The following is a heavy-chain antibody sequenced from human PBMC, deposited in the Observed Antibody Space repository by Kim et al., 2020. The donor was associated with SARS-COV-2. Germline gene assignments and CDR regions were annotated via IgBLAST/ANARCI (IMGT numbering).Heavy chain of an antibody. V-gene: IGHV5-51*01. CDR1: GYSFTSYW. J-gene: IGHJ6*02. CDR2: IYPGDSDT. CDR3: ARCTGTPEHYYYGMDV. Sequence: GESLKISCKGSGYSFTSYWIGWVRQMPGKGLEWMGIIYPGDSDTRYSPSFQGQVTISADKSISTAYLQWSSLKASDTAMYYCARCTGTPEHYYYGMDVWGQGTTVTVSS. D-gene: IGHD2-8*02.